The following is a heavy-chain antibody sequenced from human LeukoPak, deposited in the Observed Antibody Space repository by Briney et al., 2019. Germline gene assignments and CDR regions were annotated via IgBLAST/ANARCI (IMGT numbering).Heavy chain of an antibody. CDR3: ASPSRLYCSGGSCYFFYFDY. CDR1: GFTFSSYW. J-gene: IGHJ4*02. D-gene: IGHD2-15*01. V-gene: IGHV3-7*01. Sequence: GGSLRLSCAASGFTFSSYWMSWVRQAPGKGLEWVANIKQDGSERYYVDSVKGRFTISRDNAKNSLYLQMNSLRAEDTAVYYCASPSRLYCSGGSCYFFYFDYWGQGTLVTVSS. CDR2: IKQDGSER.